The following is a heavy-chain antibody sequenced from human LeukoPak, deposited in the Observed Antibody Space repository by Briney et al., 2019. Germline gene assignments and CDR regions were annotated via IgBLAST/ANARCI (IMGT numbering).Heavy chain of an antibody. CDR3: AKDGNYYTSYYFDY. CDR1: GFTFGDYT. CDR2: INWDGSST. Sequence: PGGSLRLSCAASGFTFGDYTMHWVRQAPGKGLEWVSLINWDGSSTYYAASVRGRFTISRDNSKNSLYLQMNSLRTEDTALYYCAKDGNYYTSYYFDYWGQGALVTVSS. J-gene: IGHJ4*02. D-gene: IGHD1-26*01. V-gene: IGHV3-43*01.